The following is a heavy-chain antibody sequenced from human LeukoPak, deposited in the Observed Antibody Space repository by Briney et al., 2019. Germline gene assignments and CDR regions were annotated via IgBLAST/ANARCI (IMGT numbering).Heavy chain of an antibody. V-gene: IGHV1-46*01. Sequence: ASVKVSCKASGYTFTSYYMHWVRQAPGQGLEWMGIINPSGGSTSYAQKFQGRVTMTRDTSTSTVYMELSSLRSEDTAVYYCARDRAPAIGPQPAYYYYYMDVWGKGTTVTVSS. CDR2: INPSGGST. CDR3: ARDRAPAIGPQPAYYYYYMDV. J-gene: IGHJ6*03. D-gene: IGHD2-21*02. CDR1: GYTFTSYY.